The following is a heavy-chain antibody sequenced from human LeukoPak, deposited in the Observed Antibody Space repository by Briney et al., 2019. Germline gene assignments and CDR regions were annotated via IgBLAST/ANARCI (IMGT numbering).Heavy chain of an antibody. V-gene: IGHV4-34*01. CDR1: GGSFSGYY. J-gene: IGHJ4*02. Sequence: SSETLSLTCAVYGGSFSGYYWSWIRQPPGKGLEWIGEINHSGSTNYNPSLKSRVTISVDTSKNHFSLKLTSVTAADTAVYYCARRIPTFFFDYWGQGTLVTVSS. CDR3: ARRIPTFFFDY. CDR2: INHSGST. D-gene: IGHD2-21*01.